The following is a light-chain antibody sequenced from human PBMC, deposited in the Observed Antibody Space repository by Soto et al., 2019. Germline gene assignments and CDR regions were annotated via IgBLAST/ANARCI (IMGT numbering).Light chain of an antibody. CDR2: GAS. CDR3: QQYNEWPWT. J-gene: IGKJ1*01. Sequence: EIVMTQSPATLSVAPGDRATVSCRASQSVSSNLAWYRHKPGQAPRLLIFGASTRATGIPTRFSGSGSGTEFTLTISTLQSEDFAIYYCQQYNEWPWTFGQGTKVDIK. CDR1: QSVSSN. V-gene: IGKV3-15*01.